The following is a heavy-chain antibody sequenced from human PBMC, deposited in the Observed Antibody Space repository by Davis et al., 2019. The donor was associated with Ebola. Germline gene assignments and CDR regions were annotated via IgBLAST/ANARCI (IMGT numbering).Heavy chain of an antibody. V-gene: IGHV3-23*01. J-gene: IGHJ4*02. D-gene: IGHD4-17*01. Sequence: GESLKISCAASGFTFSSHAMSWVRQAPGKGLEWVSAISGSGGSTYYADSVKGRFTISRDNSKNTLYLQMNSLRAEDTAVYYCAAATVTTVYFDYWGQGTLVTVSS. CDR3: AAATVTTVYFDY. CDR2: ISGSGGST. CDR1: GFTFSSHA.